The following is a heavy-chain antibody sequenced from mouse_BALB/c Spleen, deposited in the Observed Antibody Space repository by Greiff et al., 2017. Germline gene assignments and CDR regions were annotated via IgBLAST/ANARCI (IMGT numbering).Heavy chain of an antibody. CDR1: GFNIKDYY. Sequence: QVQLQQSGAELVRSGASVKLSCTASGFNIKDYYMHWVKQRTGQGLEWIGEIYPGSGSTYYNEKFKGKATLTADKSSNTAYMQLSSLTSEDSAVYFCAREDYGSSYAAYWGQGTLVTVSA. J-gene: IGHJ3*01. D-gene: IGHD1-1*01. V-gene: IGHV1-77*01. CDR2: IYPGSGST. CDR3: AREDYGSSYAAY.